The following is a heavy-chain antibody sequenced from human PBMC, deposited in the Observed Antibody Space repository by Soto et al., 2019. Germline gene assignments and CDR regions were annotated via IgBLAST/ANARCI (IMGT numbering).Heavy chain of an antibody. V-gene: IGHV3-53*04. Sequence: GGSLRLSCAASGFTVSSNYMSWVRQAPGKGLEWVSVIYSGGSTYYADSVKGRFNISRHNSKNTLYLQMNSLRAEDTAVYYCARDEGGGSYEPWGQGTLVTSPQ. J-gene: IGHJ5*02. D-gene: IGHD1-26*01. CDR3: ARDEGGGSYEP. CDR2: IYSGGST. CDR1: GFTVSSNY.